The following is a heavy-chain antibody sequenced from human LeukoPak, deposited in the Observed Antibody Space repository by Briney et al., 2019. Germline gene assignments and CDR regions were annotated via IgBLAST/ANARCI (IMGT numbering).Heavy chain of an antibody. CDR3: ARGSSGWTYGAFDI. D-gene: IGHD6-19*01. J-gene: IGHJ3*02. V-gene: IGHV4-31*03. Sequence: SETLSLTCTVSGDSINSGGYFWSWIRQHPGKGLEWIGYIYYSGSTYYNPSLKSRVTISVDTSKNQFSLKLSSVTAADTAVYYCARGSSGWTYGAFDIWGQGTMVTVSS. CDR2: IYYSGST. CDR1: GDSINSGGYF.